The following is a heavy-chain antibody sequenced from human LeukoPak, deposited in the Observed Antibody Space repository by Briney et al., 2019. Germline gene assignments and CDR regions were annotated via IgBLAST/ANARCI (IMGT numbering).Heavy chain of an antibody. CDR2: IYYSGST. CDR1: GGSISSSSYY. J-gene: IGHJ4*02. V-gene: IGHV4-39*01. Sequence: PSETLSLTCTVSGGSISSSSYYWGWIRQPPGKGLEWIGSIYYSGSTYCNPSLKSRVTISVDTSKNQFSLKLSSVTAADTAVYYCARVRPARRRNYFDYWGQGTLVTVSS. D-gene: IGHD6-6*01. CDR3: ARVRPARRRNYFDY.